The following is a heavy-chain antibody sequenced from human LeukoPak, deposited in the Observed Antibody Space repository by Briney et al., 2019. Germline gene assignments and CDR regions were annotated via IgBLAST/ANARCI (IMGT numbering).Heavy chain of an antibody. Sequence: QTGGSLRLSCAASGFTFSSYAMSWVRQAPGKGLEWVSAISGSGGSAYYADSVKGRFTISRDNSKNTLYLQMKSLRAEDTAVYYCAKVMIVVAIGAFDIWGQGTMVTVSS. CDR3: AKVMIVVAIGAFDI. D-gene: IGHD3-22*01. J-gene: IGHJ3*02. V-gene: IGHV3-23*01. CDR1: GFTFSSYA. CDR2: ISGSGGSA.